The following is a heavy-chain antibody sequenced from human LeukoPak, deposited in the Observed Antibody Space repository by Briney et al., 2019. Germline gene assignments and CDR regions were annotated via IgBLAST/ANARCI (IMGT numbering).Heavy chain of an antibody. CDR1: GFTFSSYS. D-gene: IGHD3-22*01. Sequence: AGGSLRLSCAASGFTFSSYSMNWVRQAPGKGLEWVPSISSSSSYIYYADSVKGRFTISRDNAKNSLYLQMNSLRAEDTAVYYCARGRYYYDSSGYPTPGYWGQGTLVTVSS. J-gene: IGHJ4*02. CDR3: ARGRYYYDSSGYPTPGY. CDR2: ISSSSSYI. V-gene: IGHV3-21*01.